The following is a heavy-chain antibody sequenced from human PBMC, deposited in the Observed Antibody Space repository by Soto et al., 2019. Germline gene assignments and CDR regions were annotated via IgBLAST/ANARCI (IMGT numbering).Heavy chain of an antibody. CDR1: GFTFSGNG. Sequence: QLQLVESGGGVVPPGRSLRLSCAASGFTFSGNGMHWFRQAPGKGLEWGAVIWYDGSIKYYADSVKGRFTISRDNSKNRMYLQMDSVRDEDTAVYFCAREVGGRVSGTRYVLGNLDHWGQGTLVTVSS. CDR2: IWYDGSIK. J-gene: IGHJ4*02. V-gene: IGHV3-33*01. CDR3: AREVGGRVSGTRYVLGNLDH. D-gene: IGHD3-10*01.